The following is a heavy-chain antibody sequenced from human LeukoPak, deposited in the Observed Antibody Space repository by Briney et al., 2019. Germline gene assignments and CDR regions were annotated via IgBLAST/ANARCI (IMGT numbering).Heavy chain of an antibody. CDR1: GGSISSYY. V-gene: IGHV4-59*01. D-gene: IGHD5-18*01. CDR3: ARATAMVKDLDY. Sequence: SETLSHTCTVSGGSISSYYWSWIRQPPGKGLEWIGYIYYSGSTNYNPSLKSRVTISVDTSKNQFSLELSSVTAADTAVYYCARATAMVKDLDYWGQGTLVTVSS. CDR2: IYYSGST. J-gene: IGHJ4*02.